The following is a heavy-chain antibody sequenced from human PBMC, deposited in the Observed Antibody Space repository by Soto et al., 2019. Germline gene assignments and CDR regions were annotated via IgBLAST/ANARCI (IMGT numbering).Heavy chain of an antibody. CDR1: GGSIGNYF. D-gene: IGHD5-18*01. J-gene: IGHJ4*02. V-gene: IGHV4-59*01. CDR3: ARDNGYRYGYTLEH. CDR2: IYNSGST. Sequence: SETLSLTCNVSGGSIGNYFWTWIRQPPWKGLEWIGYIYNSGSTIYNPSLKSRVTRSVDTSKNHFSLKMSSVTAAATAVYYCARDNGYRYGYTLEHWGPGTLVNASS.